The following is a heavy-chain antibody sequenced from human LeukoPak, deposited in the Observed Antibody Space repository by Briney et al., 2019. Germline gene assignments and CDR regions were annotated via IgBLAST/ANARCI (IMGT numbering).Heavy chain of an antibody. J-gene: IGHJ4*02. CDR2: IYYSGST. V-gene: IGHV4-39*01. CDR1: GGSISSSSYY. Sequence: KASETLSLTCTVSGGSISSSSYYWGWIRQPPGKGLEWIGSIYYSGSTYYNPSLKSRVTISVDTSKNQFSLKLSSVTAADTAVYYCARPRYCSSTSCYFFDYWGQGTLVTVSS. CDR3: ARPRYCSSTSCYFFDY. D-gene: IGHD2-2*01.